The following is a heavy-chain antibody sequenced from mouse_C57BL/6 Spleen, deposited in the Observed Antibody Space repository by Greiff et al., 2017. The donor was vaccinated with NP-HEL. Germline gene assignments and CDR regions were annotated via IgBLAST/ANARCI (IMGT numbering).Heavy chain of an antibody. CDR2: IDPEDGET. D-gene: IGHD2-4*01. Sequence: EIQLQQSGAELVKPRASVKLSCTASGFNIKDYYMHWVKQRTEQGLEWIGRIDPEDGETKYAPKFQGKATITADTSSNTAYLQLSSLTSEDTAVYYCASPILYEYDPAYAMDYWGQGTSVTVSS. V-gene: IGHV14-2*01. J-gene: IGHJ4*01. CDR1: GFNIKDYY. CDR3: ASPILYEYDPAYAMDY.